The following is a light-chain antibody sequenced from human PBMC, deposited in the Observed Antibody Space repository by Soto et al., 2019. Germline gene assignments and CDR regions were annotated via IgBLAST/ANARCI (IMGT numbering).Light chain of an antibody. Sequence: QSVLTQPASVSGSPGQSLTISCTGSSSDVGAYKFVSWFQQHPGKAPKLIIYEASYRPSGVSNRFSGSKSGSTASLSISGLRAEDEADYYCSSRTTSTTVVFGGGTKVTVL. CDR2: EAS. CDR1: SSDVGAYKF. CDR3: SSRTTSTTVV. J-gene: IGLJ2*01. V-gene: IGLV2-14*03.